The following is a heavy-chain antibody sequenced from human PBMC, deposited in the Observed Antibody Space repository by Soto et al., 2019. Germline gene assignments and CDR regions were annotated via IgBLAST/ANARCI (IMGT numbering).Heavy chain of an antibody. J-gene: IGHJ4*02. D-gene: IGHD6-13*01. V-gene: IGHV3-11*01. Sequence: GGSLRLSCAASGFTCSDYYMSWIRQAPGKGLEWVSYISSSGSTIYYADSVKGRFTISRDNAKNSLYLQMNSLRAEDTAVYYCARGRLGIAATMGNDIPYFDYWGQGNLVTVSS. CDR1: GFTCSDYY. CDR3: ARGRLGIAATMGNDIPYFDY. CDR2: ISSSGSTI.